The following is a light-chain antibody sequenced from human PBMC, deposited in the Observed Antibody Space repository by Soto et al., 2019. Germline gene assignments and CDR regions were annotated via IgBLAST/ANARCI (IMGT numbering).Light chain of an antibody. CDR1: QSVSSN. V-gene: IGKV3-15*01. CDR3: QQYNNFWT. CDR2: GAS. Sequence: EIVMTQSPATLSVSPGETATLSCRASQSVSSNLAWYQQKPGQAPRLLIYGASTRATAIPARFSGSGSGTEFTLPISSLQSEDFAVYYCQQYNNFWTFGQGTKVEIK. J-gene: IGKJ1*01.